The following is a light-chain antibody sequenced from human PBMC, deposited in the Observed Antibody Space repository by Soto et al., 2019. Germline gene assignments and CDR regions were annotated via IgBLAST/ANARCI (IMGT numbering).Light chain of an antibody. CDR2: KAS. CDR3: QHYNSYSEA. V-gene: IGKV1-5*03. J-gene: IGKJ1*01. Sequence: DIQMTQSPSTLPSSVGYIATITCRASQTISSWLAWYQQKPWKAPKLLIYKASTLKSGVPSRFSGSGSGTEFTLTISSLQPDDFATYYCQHYNSYSEAFGQGTQVDI. CDR1: QTISSW.